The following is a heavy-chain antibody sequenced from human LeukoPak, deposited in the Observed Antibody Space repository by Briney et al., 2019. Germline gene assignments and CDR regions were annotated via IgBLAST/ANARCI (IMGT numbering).Heavy chain of an antibody. CDR3: ARDGIVVVTRGPFDY. V-gene: IGHV3-48*01. J-gene: IGHJ4*02. CDR1: GFTFSSYS. Sequence: VGSLRLSCAASGFTFSSYSMNWVRQAPGKGLEWVSYISSSSSTIYYADSVKGRFTISRDNAKNSLYLQMNSLRAEDTAVYYCARDGIVVVTRGPFDYWGQGTLVTVSS. CDR2: ISSSSSTI. D-gene: IGHD3-22*01.